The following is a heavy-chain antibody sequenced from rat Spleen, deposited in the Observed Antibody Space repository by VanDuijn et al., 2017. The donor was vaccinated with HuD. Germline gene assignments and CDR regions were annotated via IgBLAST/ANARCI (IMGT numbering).Heavy chain of an antibody. CDR3: ARHEDYGGYSRDYFDY. J-gene: IGHJ2*01. CDR2: ISPSGGNT. V-gene: IGHV5-19*01. CDR1: GFTFSNYG. Sequence: EVQLVESGGGLVQPGRSLKLSCAASGFTFSNYGMHWIRQAPTKGLEWVASISPSGGNTYYRDSVKGRFTISRDNAKSTLYLQMNSLRSEDTATYYCARHEDYGGYSRDYFDYWGQGVMVTVSS. D-gene: IGHD1-11*01.